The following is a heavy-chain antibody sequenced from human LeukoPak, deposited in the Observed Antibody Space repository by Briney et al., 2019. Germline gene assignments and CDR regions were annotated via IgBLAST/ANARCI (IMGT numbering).Heavy chain of an antibody. Sequence: GGSLRLSCVDSGFTFTNAWMSWVRQAPGKGLEWIGRIKSKTDGETTNYAEPVRGRFTILRDDSKSAVYLQMNSLKIEDTAVYYCTTDLGTYYHGSQRLIPIDYWGQGTLVTVSS. CDR1: GFTFTNAW. J-gene: IGHJ4*02. CDR2: IKSKTDGETT. V-gene: IGHV3-15*01. CDR3: TTDLGTYYHGSQRLIPIDY. D-gene: IGHD3-10*01.